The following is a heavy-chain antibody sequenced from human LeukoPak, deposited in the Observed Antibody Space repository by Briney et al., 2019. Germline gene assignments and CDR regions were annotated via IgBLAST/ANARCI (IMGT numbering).Heavy chain of an antibody. V-gene: IGHV3-23*01. CDR2: ISGSGGST. CDR1: GFTFSSYA. D-gene: IGHD3-22*01. J-gene: IGHJ4*02. Sequence: PGGSLRLSCAASGFTFSSYAMSWVRQAPGKGLEWVSGISGSGGSTYYADSVKGRFTISRDNSKNTLYLQMNSLRAEDTAVYYCAKARGYFDTTAYRYFDYWGQGTLVTVSS. CDR3: AKARGYFDTTAYRYFDY.